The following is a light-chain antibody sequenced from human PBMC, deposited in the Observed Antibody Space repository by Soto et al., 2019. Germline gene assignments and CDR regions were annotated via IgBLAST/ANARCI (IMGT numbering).Light chain of an antibody. CDR3: HQYGTSPLT. J-gene: IGKJ4*01. V-gene: IGKV3-20*01. CDR1: QSVTSSF. Sequence: EIVLTQSPDTLSLSPGERVTLSCRASQSVTSSFLGWYQQKPGQAPRLLIYGASTRATGIPDRFSGSGSGTDFALTVSRLEAEDFAVYYCHQYGTSPLTFGGGTKVEI. CDR2: GAS.